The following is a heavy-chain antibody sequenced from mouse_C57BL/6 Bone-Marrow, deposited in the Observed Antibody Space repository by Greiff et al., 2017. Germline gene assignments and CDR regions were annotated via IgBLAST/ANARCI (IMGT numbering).Heavy chain of an antibody. Sequence: EVKLVESGGGLVKPGGSLKLSCAASGFTFSDYGMHWVRQAPEKGLEWVAYISSGSSTIYYADTVKGRFTLSRDNAKTTLFLQLTSLRSEDTAMYYCARRTVTGGAWFAYWGQGTLVTVSA. CDR1: GFTFSDYG. CDR2: ISSGSSTI. CDR3: ARRTVTGGAWFAY. D-gene: IGHD2-13*01. V-gene: IGHV5-17*01. J-gene: IGHJ3*01.